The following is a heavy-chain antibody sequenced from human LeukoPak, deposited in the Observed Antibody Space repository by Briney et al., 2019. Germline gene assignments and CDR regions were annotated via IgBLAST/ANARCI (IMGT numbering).Heavy chain of an antibody. CDR3: VRSFDYGDYGAPY. CDR1: GYTFTSYG. D-gene: IGHD4-17*01. V-gene: IGHV1-46*01. Sequence: GASVKVSCKASGYTFTSYGISWVRQAPGQGLEWMGIINPSGGSTSYAQKFQGRVTMTRDMSTSTVYMELSSLRSEDTAVYYYVRSFDYGDYGAPYWGQGTLVTVSS. J-gene: IGHJ4*02. CDR2: INPSGGST.